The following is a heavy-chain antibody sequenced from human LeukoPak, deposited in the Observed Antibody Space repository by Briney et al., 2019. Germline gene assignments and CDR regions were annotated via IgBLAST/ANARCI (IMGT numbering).Heavy chain of an antibody. CDR2: ISSTSDYL. D-gene: IGHD2-15*01. J-gene: IGHJ4*02. V-gene: IGHV3-21*01. CDR1: GFTFIAYG. Sequence: GGSLRLSFAAPGFTFIAYGMHWVRQAQGKGLEWVSSISSTSDYLDHADSLKGRFTISRDNAKKSLYLQMSSLRVEDTAVYYCVRDMSGVVAASTEEYWGQGTLVTVSS. CDR3: VRDMSGVVAASTEEY.